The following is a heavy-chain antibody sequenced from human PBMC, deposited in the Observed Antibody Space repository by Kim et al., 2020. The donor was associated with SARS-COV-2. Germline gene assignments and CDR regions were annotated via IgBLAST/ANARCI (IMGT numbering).Heavy chain of an antibody. J-gene: IGHJ5*02. V-gene: IGHV3-30*18. CDR1: GFTLSRYG. CDR2: ISYDGSNK. Sequence: GGSLRLSCAASGFTLSRYGMHWVRQAPGKGLEWVATISYDGSNKYYADSVKGRFTISRDNSKNTLYLQMNSLRTEDTAVYYCAKDLYSYGSGVGSWGQGT. D-gene: IGHD3-10*01. CDR3: AKDLYSYGSGVGS.